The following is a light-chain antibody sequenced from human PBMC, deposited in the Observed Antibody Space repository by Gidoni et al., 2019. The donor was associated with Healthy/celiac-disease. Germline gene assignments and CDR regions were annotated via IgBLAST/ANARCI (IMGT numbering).Light chain of an antibody. V-gene: IGKV3-20*01. CDR3: QQYGSSLGGT. Sequence: VLTQSPGTLSLSPGERATLSCRASQSVSSSYLAWYQQKPGQAPRLLIYGASSRATGIPDRFSGSGSGTDFTLTISRLEPEDFAVYYCQQYGSSLGGTFGQGTKVEIK. CDR1: QSVSSSY. CDR2: GAS. J-gene: IGKJ1*01.